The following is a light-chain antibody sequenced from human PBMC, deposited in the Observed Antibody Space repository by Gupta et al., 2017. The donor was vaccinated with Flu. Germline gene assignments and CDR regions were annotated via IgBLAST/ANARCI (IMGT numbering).Light chain of an antibody. CDR1: SSDGGGYHY. Sequence: QSALTQPASVSGSPGQTIPLPRTGTSSDGGGYHYVSWYQQHPGKAPKPMIYEVRNGPSGVSNRFSVSKSGNTTSLTISGRQAEDVAEYDCSSYTSSSSLYVFGTGTKVTVL. CDR2: EVR. J-gene: IGLJ1*01. CDR3: SSYTSSSSLYV. V-gene: IGLV2-14*01.